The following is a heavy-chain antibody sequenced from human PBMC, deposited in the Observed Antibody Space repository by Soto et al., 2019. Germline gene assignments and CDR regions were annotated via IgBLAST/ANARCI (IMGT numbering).Heavy chain of an antibody. V-gene: IGHV4-39*01. CDR2: IYYSGST. CDR3: ASHGDWNDVNDRDDYFDY. CDR1: GGSISSSSYY. J-gene: IGHJ4*02. D-gene: IGHD1-1*01. Sequence: QLQLQESGPGLVKPSETLSLTCTVSGGSISSSSYYWGWIRQPPGKGLEWIGSIYYSGSTYYNPSLKSRVTISVDTSKNQFSLKLSSVTAADTAVYYCASHGDWNDVNDRDDYFDYWGQGTLVTVSS.